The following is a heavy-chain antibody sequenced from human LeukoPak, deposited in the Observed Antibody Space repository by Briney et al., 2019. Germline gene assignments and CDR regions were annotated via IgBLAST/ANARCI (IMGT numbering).Heavy chain of an antibody. D-gene: IGHD3-10*01. V-gene: IGHV4-39*01. J-gene: IGHJ4*02. CDR3: ARHAVSGTYYSAFDY. CDR1: GGSITSPKYH. CDR2: IYHGGGT. Sequence: SEALSLICTVSGGSITSPKYHWDWIRQSPAKGLEWIRTIYHGGGTVYNPSLRSRVTMSTDSSQNQFSLKLSSVTAADSAVYLCARHAVSGTYYSAFDYWGQGTLVTVSS.